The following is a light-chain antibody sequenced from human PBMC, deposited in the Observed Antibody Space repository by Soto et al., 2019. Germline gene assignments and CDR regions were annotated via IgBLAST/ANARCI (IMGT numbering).Light chain of an antibody. CDR2: AAS. Sequence: DIQMTQSPSSLYASVGDRVTITCRASQSISRYLNWYQQKPGQAPKILIYAASSLQSGVPSRFSGGGSGSAFSLTISSLQPEDCATYYCQQSYSTPRTFGGGTKVEIK. CDR3: QQSYSTPRT. J-gene: IGKJ4*01. CDR1: QSISRY. V-gene: IGKV1-39*01.